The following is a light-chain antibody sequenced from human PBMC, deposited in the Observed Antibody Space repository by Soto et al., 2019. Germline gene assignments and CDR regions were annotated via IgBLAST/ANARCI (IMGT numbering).Light chain of an antibody. CDR3: QSYDSSLSGFV. CDR1: SPNIGAPLV. J-gene: IGLJ1*01. Sequence: QSVLTQPPSVSGAPGQRVTIPCPGTSPNIGAPLVVHWYQQLPGTAPNLLIFGNNNRPSGVPDRFSGSTSGTSASLAITGLQAEDEADYYCQSYDSSLSGFVFGTGTKVTVL. CDR2: GNN. V-gene: IGLV1-40*01.